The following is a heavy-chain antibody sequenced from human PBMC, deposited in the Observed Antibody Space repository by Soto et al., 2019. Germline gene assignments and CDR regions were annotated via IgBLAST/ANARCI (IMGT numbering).Heavy chain of an antibody. CDR2: ISAYNGNT. CDR1: GYTFTSYG. D-gene: IGHD3-3*01. J-gene: IGHJ4*02. V-gene: IGHV1-18*01. Sequence: ASVKVSCKASGYTFTSYGISWVRQAPGQGLEWMGWISAYNGNTNYAQKLQGRVTMTTDTSTSTAYMELRSLRSDDTAVYYCARNPHYYDFWSGYSYYFDYWGQGTLVTVSS. CDR3: ARNPHYYDFWSGYSYYFDY.